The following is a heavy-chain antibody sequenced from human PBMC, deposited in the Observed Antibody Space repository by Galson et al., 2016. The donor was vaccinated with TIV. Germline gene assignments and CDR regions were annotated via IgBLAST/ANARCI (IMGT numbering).Heavy chain of an antibody. V-gene: IGHV3-74*01. CDR3: ARGILGPSVAFDA. Sequence: LRLSCAASGFTFTNHWMHWVRQVPGKGLEWVSRLNEDGTTTYCVDSVQGRFTISRDNAKNTLNIQMNNLRADDTAVYYCARGILGPSVAFDAWGQGTVVTVSS. CDR1: GFTFTNHW. D-gene: IGHD7-27*01. CDR2: LNEDGTTT. J-gene: IGHJ3*01.